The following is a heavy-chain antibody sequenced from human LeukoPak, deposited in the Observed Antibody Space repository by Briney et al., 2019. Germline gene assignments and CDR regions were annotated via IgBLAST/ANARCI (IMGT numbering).Heavy chain of an antibody. CDR1: GFTFSTYW. V-gene: IGHV3-7*01. Sequence: WGSLRLSCAASGFTFSTYWMGWVRQAPGKGLEWVAKIKPDGSEKDHVDSVKGRFTISRDNAKNSLYLQLNSLRAEDTAVYCARSRFYFDYWGQGTLVTVSS. CDR3: ARSRFYFDY. J-gene: IGHJ4*02. CDR2: IKPDGSEK.